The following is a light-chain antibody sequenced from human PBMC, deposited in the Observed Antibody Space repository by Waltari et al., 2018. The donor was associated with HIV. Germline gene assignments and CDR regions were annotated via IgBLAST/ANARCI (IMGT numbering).Light chain of an antibody. V-gene: IGLV3-25*03. Sequence: SYELTQPPSVSVSPGQTARIPCSGAALPKQYAYWYQQKPGQAPALVIYKDSERPSGIPERFSGSSSGTTVTLTISGVQAEDEADYYCQSADSSGTYVVFGGGTKLTVL. CDR1: ALPKQY. CDR3: QSADSSGTYVV. CDR2: KDS. J-gene: IGLJ2*01.